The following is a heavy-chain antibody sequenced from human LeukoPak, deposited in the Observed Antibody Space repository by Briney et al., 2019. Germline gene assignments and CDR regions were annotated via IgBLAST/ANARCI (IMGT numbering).Heavy chain of an antibody. CDR2: IDSDGIIT. CDR1: GFTFSSYW. CDR3: ASRTRHFEY. D-gene: IGHD1-14*01. Sequence: GGSLRLSCAASGFTFSSYWMHWVRQAPGKGLVWVSRIDSDGIITSYADSVKGRFTISRDNAKNTLYLQMNSLRAEDTAVYYCASRTRHFEYWGQRTLVSVSS. V-gene: IGHV3-74*01. J-gene: IGHJ4*02.